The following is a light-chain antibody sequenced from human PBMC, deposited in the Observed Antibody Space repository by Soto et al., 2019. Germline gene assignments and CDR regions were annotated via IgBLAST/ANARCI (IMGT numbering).Light chain of an antibody. CDR3: QQYYTTPPWT. V-gene: IGKV4-1*01. Sequence: DIVMTQSPDSLAVSLGERATINCKSSQSVLHNSNNKNYLAWYQQQPGQPPKLLIYWASTRESGVPDRFRGSGSGTEFTLTISSLQAEDVAVYYCQQYYTTPPWTFGQGTKVEIK. CDR1: QSVLHNSNNKNY. CDR2: WAS. J-gene: IGKJ1*01.